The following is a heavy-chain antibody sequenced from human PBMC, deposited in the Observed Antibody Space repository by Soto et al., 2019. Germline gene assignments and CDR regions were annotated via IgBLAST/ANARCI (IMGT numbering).Heavy chain of an antibody. CDR3: ASGYCCDASCSYYYYYYMDV. Sequence: GGSLRLSCAASGLTFSGYSMNWVRQAPGKGLEWVASISSTSTYMYYGDSVKGRFTVSRDNAKNSLYLQMNSLRVEDTAVYYCASGYCCDASCSYYYYYYMDVWGKGTTVTVSS. D-gene: IGHD2-15*01. V-gene: IGHV3-21*01. CDR2: ISSTSTYM. J-gene: IGHJ6*03. CDR1: GLTFSGYS.